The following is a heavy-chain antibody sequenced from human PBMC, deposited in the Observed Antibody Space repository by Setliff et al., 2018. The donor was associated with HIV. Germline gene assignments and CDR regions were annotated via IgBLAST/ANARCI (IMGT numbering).Heavy chain of an antibody. V-gene: IGHV3-21*01. D-gene: IGHD3-16*01. CDR2: ISGPSQYI. J-gene: IGHJ3*02. CDR3: TRDLNLSGGEAFDI. Sequence: GGSLRLSCTASGFTFSTYTMNWVRQAPGRGLEWVASISGPSQYIYYGDSVMGRFTISRDNAKNSLYLQMNSLRAEDTAIYYCTRDLNLSGGEAFDIWGQGTMVTVSS. CDR1: GFTFSTYT.